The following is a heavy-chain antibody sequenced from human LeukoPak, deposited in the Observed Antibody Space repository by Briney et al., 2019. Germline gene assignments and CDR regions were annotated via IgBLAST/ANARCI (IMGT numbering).Heavy chain of an antibody. Sequence: GASVKVSCKASGYTFTSYDINWVRQAPGQGLEWMGWMNPNSGNTGYAQKFQGRVTMTRNTSISTAYMELSSLRSEDTAVYYCAREGYEASGYEAWGQGTLVTVSS. V-gene: IGHV1-8*01. CDR1: GYTFTSYD. D-gene: IGHD5-12*01. CDR2: MNPNSGNT. CDR3: AREGYEASGYEA. J-gene: IGHJ5*02.